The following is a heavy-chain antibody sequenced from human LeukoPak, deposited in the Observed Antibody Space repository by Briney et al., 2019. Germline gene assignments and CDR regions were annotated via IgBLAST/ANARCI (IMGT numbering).Heavy chain of an antibody. V-gene: IGHV3-21*01. CDR3: ARDPYTGSMFDY. CDR1: GFTFKSVS. D-gene: IGHD1-1*01. J-gene: IGHJ4*01. CDR2: IGHVAGDI. Sequence: GGSLRLSCVATGFTFKSVSMSWARQAPGQGLEWVAFIGHVAGDIFYADSVKGRFTISRDDANDSVYLQMNSLRVDDTAVYFCARDPYTGSMFDYWGHGTLVTVSS.